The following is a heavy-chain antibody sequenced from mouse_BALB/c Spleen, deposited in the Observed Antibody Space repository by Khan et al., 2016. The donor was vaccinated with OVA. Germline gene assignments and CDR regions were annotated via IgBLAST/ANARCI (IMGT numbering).Heavy chain of an antibody. V-gene: IGHV1-4*01. CDR2: IIPTNDYT. Sequence: VQLQESETELVRPGASVKMSCKAPGYTFTTYTIHWVKQRPGQGLEWIGYIIPTNDYTNYNQKFKDRATLTADKSSSTAYMQLSSLTSEESALYYCAREGAYYRSDGWFAYWGQGTLVTVSA. D-gene: IGHD2-14*01. CDR3: AREGAYYRSDGWFAY. J-gene: IGHJ3*01. CDR1: GYTFTTYT.